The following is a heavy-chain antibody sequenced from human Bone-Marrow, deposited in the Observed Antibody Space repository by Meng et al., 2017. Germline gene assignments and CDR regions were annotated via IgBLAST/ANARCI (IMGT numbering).Heavy chain of an antibody. CDR1: GYTFTSYY. V-gene: IGHV1-46*01. CDR3: ARSSRTAMVRVYDAFDI. CDR2: INPSGGST. D-gene: IGHD5-18*01. J-gene: IGHJ3*02. Sequence: ASVKVSCKASGYTFTSYYMHWVRQAPGQGLEWMGIINPSGGSTNYAQKFQGRVTITADESTSTAYMELSSLRSEDTAVYYCARSSRTAMVRVYDAFDIWGQGTMVTVSS.